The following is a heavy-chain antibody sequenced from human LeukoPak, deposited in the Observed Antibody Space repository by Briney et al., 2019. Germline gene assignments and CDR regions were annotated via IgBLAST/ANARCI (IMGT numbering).Heavy chain of an antibody. Sequence: ASVKVSCKASGYTFTGYYMHWVRQAPGQGLEWMGRINPNSGGTNYAQKLQGRVTMTTDTSTSTAYMELRSLRSDDTAVYYCARVRPAALFDYWGQGTLVTVSS. CDR1: GYTFTGYY. CDR2: INPNSGGT. D-gene: IGHD2-2*01. J-gene: IGHJ4*02. CDR3: ARVRPAALFDY. V-gene: IGHV1-2*06.